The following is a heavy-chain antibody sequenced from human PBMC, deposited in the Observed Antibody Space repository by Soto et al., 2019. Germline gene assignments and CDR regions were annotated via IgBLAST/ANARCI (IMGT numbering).Heavy chain of an antibody. CDR3: ARTQYDSSGYYLGDGWFDP. CDR2: ISSSGSTI. J-gene: IGHJ5*02. Sequence: PGGSLRLSCAASGFTFSSYEMNWVRQAPGKGLEWVSYISSSGSTIYYADSVKGRFTISRDNAKNSLYLQMNSLRAEDTAVYYCARTQYDSSGYYLGDGWFDPWGQGTLVTVSS. D-gene: IGHD3-22*01. CDR1: GFTFSSYE. V-gene: IGHV3-48*03.